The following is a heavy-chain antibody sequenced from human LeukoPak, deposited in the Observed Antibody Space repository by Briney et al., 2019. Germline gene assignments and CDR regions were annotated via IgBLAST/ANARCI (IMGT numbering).Heavy chain of an antibody. CDR1: GFTFSSYA. J-gene: IGHJ6*02. CDR3: ARGADDYYYGMDV. V-gene: IGHV3-23*01. Sequence: GGSLRLSCAASGFTFSSYAMSWVRQAPGKGLGWVSGISGGGGSTFYADSVKGRFTISRDNAKNSLYLQMNSLRAEDTAVYYCARGADDYYYGMDVWGQGTTVTVSS. CDR2: ISGGGGST.